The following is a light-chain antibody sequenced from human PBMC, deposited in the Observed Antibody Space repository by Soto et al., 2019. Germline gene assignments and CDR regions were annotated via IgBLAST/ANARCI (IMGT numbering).Light chain of an antibody. CDR3: QQYHNWPRT. CDR2: GAS. Sequence: EIVMTQYPASMSMSPGERATQSCSANESVGTNLAWYQQKPGQAPRLLIYGASTRATGIPARFSGSGSGTEFNLAISSLESEDFAAYFCQQYHNWPRTFGQGIKVEIK. V-gene: IGKV3-15*01. CDR1: ESVGTN. J-gene: IGKJ1*01.